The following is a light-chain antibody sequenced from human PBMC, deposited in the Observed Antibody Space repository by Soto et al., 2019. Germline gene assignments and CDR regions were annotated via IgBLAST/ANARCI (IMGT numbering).Light chain of an antibody. J-gene: IGLJ2*01. V-gene: IGLV1-47*01. CDR2: RNN. Sequence: QSVLTQPPSASGTHGQRVTISCSGSSSNIGSNYVYWYQQLPGTAPKLLIYRNNQRPSGVPDRFSGSKSGTSASLAISGLRSEDEADYYCAAWDDSLSAHVVFGGGTKVTVL. CDR3: AAWDDSLSAHVV. CDR1: SSNIGSNY.